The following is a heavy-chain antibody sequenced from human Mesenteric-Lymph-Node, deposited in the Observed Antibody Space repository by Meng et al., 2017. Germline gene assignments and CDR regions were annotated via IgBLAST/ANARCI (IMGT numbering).Heavy chain of an antibody. V-gene: IGHV3-73*01. D-gene: IGHD6-19*01. CDR2: IRSKANSYAT. J-gene: IGHJ4*02. CDR1: GFTFSGSA. CDR3: TRLAVAGPFDY. Sequence: GESLKISCAASGFTFSGSAMHWVRQASAKGLEWVGRIRSKANSYATAYAASVKGRFTISRDDSKNTAYLQMNSLKTEDTAVYYCTRLAVAGPFDYWGQGTLVTVSS.